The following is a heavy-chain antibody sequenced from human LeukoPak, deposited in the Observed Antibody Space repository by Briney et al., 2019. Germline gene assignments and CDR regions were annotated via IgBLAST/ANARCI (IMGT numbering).Heavy chain of an antibody. CDR3: ARRGEYCSGGSCYSDWFDP. CDR1: GGSISSSSYY. Sequence: SETLSLTCTVSGGSISSSSYYWGWIRQPPGKGLEWIGSIYYSGSTYYNPSLKSRVTISVDTSKNQFSLKLSSVTAADTAVYYCARRGEYCSGGSCYSDWFDPWGQGTLVTVSS. J-gene: IGHJ5*02. V-gene: IGHV4-39*01. D-gene: IGHD2-15*01. CDR2: IYYSGST.